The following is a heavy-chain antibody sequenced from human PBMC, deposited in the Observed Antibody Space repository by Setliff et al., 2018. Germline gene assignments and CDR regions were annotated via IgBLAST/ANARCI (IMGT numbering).Heavy chain of an antibody. CDR3: ARSRSNFWSGYFNWFDP. J-gene: IGHJ5*02. D-gene: IGHD3-3*01. Sequence: GESLKISCKGSGYSFTSYWIGWVRQMPGKGLEWMGIIYPGDSDTRYSPSFQGQVTISAEKSISTAYLQWSSLKASDTAMYYCARSRSNFWSGYFNWFDPWGQGTLVTVSS. CDR1: GYSFTSYW. V-gene: IGHV5-51*01. CDR2: IYPGDSDT.